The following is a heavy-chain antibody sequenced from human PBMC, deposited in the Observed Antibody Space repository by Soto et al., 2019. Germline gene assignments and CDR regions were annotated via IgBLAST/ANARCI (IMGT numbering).Heavy chain of an antibody. CDR2: ISSSGSTI. Sequence: RLSCAASGFTFSSYEMNWVRQAPGKGLEWVSYISSSGSTIYYVDSVKGRFTISRDNAKNSLYLQMNSLRAEDTAVYYCARDGGQYSSYYYGMDVWGQGTTVTVSS. CDR1: GFTFSSYE. D-gene: IGHD2-15*01. V-gene: IGHV3-48*03. CDR3: ARDGGQYSSYYYGMDV. J-gene: IGHJ6*02.